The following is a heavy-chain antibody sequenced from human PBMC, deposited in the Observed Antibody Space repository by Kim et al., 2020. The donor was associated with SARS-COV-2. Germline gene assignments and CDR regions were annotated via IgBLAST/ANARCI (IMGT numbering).Heavy chain of an antibody. CDR3: AKDMKEGGYSGLLDYYYGMDV. CDR2: ISGDGGST. V-gene: IGHV3-43*02. D-gene: IGHD5-12*01. CDR1: GFTFDDYA. Sequence: GGSLRLSCAASGFTFDDYAMHWVRQAPGKGLEWVSLISGDGGSTYYADSVKGRFTISRDNSKNSLYLQMNSLRTEDTALYYCAKDMKEGGYSGLLDYYYGMDVWGQGTTVTVSS. J-gene: IGHJ6*02.